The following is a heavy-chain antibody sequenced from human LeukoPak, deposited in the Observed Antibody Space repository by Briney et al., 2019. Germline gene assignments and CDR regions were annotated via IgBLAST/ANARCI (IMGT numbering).Heavy chain of an antibody. D-gene: IGHD5-18*01. CDR1: GFTFSSYG. CDR2: ISYDGSNK. CDR3: AAMGVRIY. V-gene: IGHV3-30*03. J-gene: IGHJ4*02. Sequence: GGSLRLSCAASGFTFSSYGITWARQAPGKGLEWVAVISYDGSNKYYADSVKGRFTISRDNSKNTLYLQMNSLRAEDTAVYYCAAMGVRIYWGQGTLVTVSS.